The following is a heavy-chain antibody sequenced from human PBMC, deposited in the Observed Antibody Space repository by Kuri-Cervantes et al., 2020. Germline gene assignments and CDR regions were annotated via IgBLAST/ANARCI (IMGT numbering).Heavy chain of an antibody. V-gene: IGHV2-5*02. CDR1: GFSLTTTGVG. Sequence: SGPTLVKPTQTLMLTCTFSGFSLTTTGVGVGWIRQPPGKALEWLALIYWDDAKRYSPSLKSRLTITKDTSKNQVVLTMTNMDPVDTATYYCAHRVSYIWGTYRDNYFDYWGQGTLVTVSS. D-gene: IGHD3-16*02. CDR2: IYWDDAK. J-gene: IGHJ4*02. CDR3: AHRVSYIWGTYRDNYFDY.